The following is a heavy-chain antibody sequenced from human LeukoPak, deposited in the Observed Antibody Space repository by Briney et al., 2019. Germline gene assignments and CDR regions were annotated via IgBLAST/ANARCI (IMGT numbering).Heavy chain of an antibody. J-gene: IGHJ4*02. CDR2: IKEDGSSQ. CDR1: GFTFSAYN. Sequence: GGSLRLSCAASGFTFSAYNMNWVRQAPGKGLEWVGHIKEDGSSQNYADSVKGRSTISRDNAKSSLHLQMNGLRAEDTAMYYCVKDSGWFHFDSWGQGTLVTVSS. CDR3: VKDSGWFHFDS. V-gene: IGHV3-7*03. D-gene: IGHD6-19*01.